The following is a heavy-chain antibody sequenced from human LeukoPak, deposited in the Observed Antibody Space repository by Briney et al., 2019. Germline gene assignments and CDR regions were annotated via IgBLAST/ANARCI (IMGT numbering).Heavy chain of an antibody. D-gene: IGHD2-21*02. CDR1: GFTFSNAW. CDR3: ARVGLFVVVTAIGWFDP. V-gene: IGHV3-11*01. Sequence: GGSLRLSCAASGFTFSNAWMSWIRQAPGKGLEWVSYISSSGSTIYYADSVKGRFTISRDNAKNSLYLQMNSLRAEDTAVYYCARVGLFVVVTAIGWFDPWGQGTLVTVSS. CDR2: ISSSGSTI. J-gene: IGHJ5*02.